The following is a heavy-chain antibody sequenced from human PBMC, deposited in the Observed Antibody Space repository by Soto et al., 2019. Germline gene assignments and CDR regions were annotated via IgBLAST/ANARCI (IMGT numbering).Heavy chain of an antibody. CDR1: GYSISSGYY. J-gene: IGHJ5*02. D-gene: IGHD6-13*01. Sequence: PSEPLSLTCGVSGYSISSGYYWVWMRQPQGKGLEWIGTIFHTGRSYYNSALQSRVTMSVDTSKNEFSLDLRSVTAADTAIYYCAREMGQCTSTNCYGSFGPWGQGNLVTVSS. V-gene: IGHV4-38-2*02. CDR2: IFHTGRS. CDR3: AREMGQCTSTNCYGSFGP.